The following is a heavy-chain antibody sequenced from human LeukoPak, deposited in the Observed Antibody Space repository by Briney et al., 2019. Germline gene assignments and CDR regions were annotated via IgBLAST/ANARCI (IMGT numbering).Heavy chain of an antibody. CDR3: ARGYYDSSGYYFIGY. J-gene: IGHJ4*02. CDR1: GYTFTGYY. D-gene: IGHD3-22*01. V-gene: IGHV1-2*02. Sequence: GASVKVSCKASGYTFTGYYMHWVRQAPGQGLEWMGWINPNSGGTNYAQKFQGRVTMTRDTSISTAYMELSGLRSDDTAVYYCARGYYDSSGYYFIGYWGQGTLVTVSS. CDR2: INPNSGGT.